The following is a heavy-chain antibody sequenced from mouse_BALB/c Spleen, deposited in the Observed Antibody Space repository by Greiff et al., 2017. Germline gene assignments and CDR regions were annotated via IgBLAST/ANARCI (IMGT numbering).Heavy chain of an antibody. V-gene: IGHV5-6-4*01. Sequence: EVKLVESGGGLVKPGGSLKLSCAASGFTFSSYTMSWVRQTPEKRLEWVATISSGGSYTYYPDSVKGRFTISRDNAKNTLYLQMSSLKSEDTAMYYCTRDSTMITTDYFDYWGQGTTLTVSS. CDR3: TRDSTMITTDYFDY. CDR2: ISSGGSYT. CDR1: GFTFSSYT. J-gene: IGHJ2*01. D-gene: IGHD2-4*01.